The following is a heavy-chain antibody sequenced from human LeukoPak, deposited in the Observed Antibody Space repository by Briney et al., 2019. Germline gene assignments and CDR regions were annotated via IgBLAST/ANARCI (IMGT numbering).Heavy chain of an antibody. CDR2: INAGNGNT. D-gene: IGHD6-13*01. Sequence: ASVKVSCKASGYTFTSYAMHWVRQAPGQRLEWMGWINAGNGNTKYSQEFQGRVTITRDTSASTAYMELSSLRSDDTAVYYCARETSGSSWFADMDVWGKGTTVTISS. CDR1: GYTFTSYA. V-gene: IGHV1-3*01. CDR3: ARETSGSSWFADMDV. J-gene: IGHJ6*03.